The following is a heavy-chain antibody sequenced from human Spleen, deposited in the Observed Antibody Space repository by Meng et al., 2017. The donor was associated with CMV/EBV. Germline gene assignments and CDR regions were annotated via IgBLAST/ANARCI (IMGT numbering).Heavy chain of an antibody. D-gene: IGHD3-3*01. J-gene: IGHJ6*02. CDR1: GFTFSSYG. V-gene: IGHV3-30*02. Sequence: GESLKISCAASGFTFSSYGMHWVRQAPGKGLEWVAFIRYDGSNKYYADSVKGRFTISRDNSKNTLYLQMNSLRAEDTAVYYCAKDLGFYDFWDDYSTVYTMDVWGQGTSVTVSS. CDR3: AKDLGFYDFWDDYSTVYTMDV. CDR2: IRYDGSNK.